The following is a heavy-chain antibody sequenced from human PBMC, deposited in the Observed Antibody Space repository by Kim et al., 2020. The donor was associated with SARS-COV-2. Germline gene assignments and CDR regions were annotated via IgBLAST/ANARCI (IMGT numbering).Heavy chain of an antibody. V-gene: IGHV3-74*01. Sequence: WGSLRLSCAASGFTISNSWMHWVRQVPGKGLEWVSGINSDGNRVSYAESVKGRFTISRDNAKNTLFLQMNSLRAEDTALYYCARDFLFRDYYFYAMDVWGQGTTVPVPS. CDR3: ARDFLFRDYYFYAMDV. D-gene: IGHD3-3*01. CDR1: GFTISNSW. J-gene: IGHJ6*02. CDR2: INSDGNRV.